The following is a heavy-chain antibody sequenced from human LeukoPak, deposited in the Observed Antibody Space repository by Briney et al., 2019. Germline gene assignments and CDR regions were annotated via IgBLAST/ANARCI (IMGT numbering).Heavy chain of an antibody. J-gene: IGHJ6*03. Sequence: SVKVSCKAFGYTFINYYIHWVRQAPGQGLEWMGIINPSGGSTDFAQKFQGRVTLTRDMSTSTVYMELSSLRSEDTAVYYCARGIDGTTDLSGYFYYYYMDVWGKGTTVTVSS. D-gene: IGHD1-7*01. CDR1: GYTFINYY. CDR3: ARGIDGTTDLSGYFYYYYMDV. CDR2: INPSGGST. V-gene: IGHV1-46*01.